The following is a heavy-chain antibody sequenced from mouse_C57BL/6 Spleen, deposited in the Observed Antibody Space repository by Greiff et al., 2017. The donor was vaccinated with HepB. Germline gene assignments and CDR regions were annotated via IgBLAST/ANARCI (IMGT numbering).Heavy chain of an antibody. CDR1: GFTFSDYG. CDR2: ISSGSSTI. J-gene: IGHJ3*01. Sequence: EVKLVESGGGLVKPGGSLKLSCAASGFTFSDYGMHWVRQAPEKGLEWVAYISSGSSTIYYADTVKGRFTISRDNAKNTLFLQMTSLRSEDTAMYYCARATGTAWFAYWGQGTLFTVSA. V-gene: IGHV5-17*01. D-gene: IGHD4-1*01. CDR3: ARATGTAWFAY.